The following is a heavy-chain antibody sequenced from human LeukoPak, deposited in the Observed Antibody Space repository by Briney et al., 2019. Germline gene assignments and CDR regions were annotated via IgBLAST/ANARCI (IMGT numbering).Heavy chain of an antibody. CDR2: ISGSGEST. D-gene: IGHD3-3*01. CDR1: GFIFSSYA. Sequence: GGSLRLSCEGSGFIFSSYAMTWVRQAPGKGLQWVSSISGSGESTYYADSMKGRFTISRDNSKNTLSLQMNSLRAEDTAVYFCAKGWEFRVVIPAAVSWGQGTLVTVSS. V-gene: IGHV3-23*01. J-gene: IGHJ5*02. CDR3: AKGWEFRVVIPAAVS.